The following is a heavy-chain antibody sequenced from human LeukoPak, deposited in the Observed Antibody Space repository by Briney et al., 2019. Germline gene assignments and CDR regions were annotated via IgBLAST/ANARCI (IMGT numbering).Heavy chain of an antibody. J-gene: IGHJ6*04. D-gene: IGHD6-19*01. Sequence: AGGSLRLSCAASGFTFSSYEMNWVRQAPGKGLEWVSYISSSGSTIYYADSVKGRFTISRDNAKNSLYLQMNSLRAEDTAVYYCARRGQWPSLHYYYGMDVWGKGTTVTVSS. CDR1: GFTFSSYE. CDR3: ARRGQWPSLHYYYGMDV. V-gene: IGHV3-48*03. CDR2: ISSSGSTI.